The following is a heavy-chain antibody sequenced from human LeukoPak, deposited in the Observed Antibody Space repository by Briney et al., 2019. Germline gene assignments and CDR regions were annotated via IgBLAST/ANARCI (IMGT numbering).Heavy chain of an antibody. CDR2: IYYSGST. CDR1: GSSISSYY. V-gene: IGHV4-59*01. Sequence: PSETLSLTCTVSGSSISSYYWSWIRQPPGKGLEWIGYIYYSGSTNYNPSLKSRVTTSVDTSKNQFSLKLSSVTAADTAVYYCARGGTYGDYRWFDPWGQGTLVTVSS. CDR3: ARGGTYGDYRWFDP. D-gene: IGHD4-17*01. J-gene: IGHJ5*02.